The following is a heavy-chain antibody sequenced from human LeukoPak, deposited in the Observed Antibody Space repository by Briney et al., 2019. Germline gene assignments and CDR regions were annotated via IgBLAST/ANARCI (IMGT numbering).Heavy chain of an antibody. V-gene: IGHV3-74*01. CDR1: GFTFSKYW. Sequence: PGASLRLSCAASGFTFSKYWMLWVRQAPGKGLESVSRINTDGTVPTYADSVKGRFTVSRDNADNTMFLQMNSVRDEDTAVYYCATKQWLAPPPDSWGQGTPVTVSS. J-gene: IGHJ4*02. CDR3: ATKQWLAPPPDS. CDR2: INTDGTVP. D-gene: IGHD6-19*01.